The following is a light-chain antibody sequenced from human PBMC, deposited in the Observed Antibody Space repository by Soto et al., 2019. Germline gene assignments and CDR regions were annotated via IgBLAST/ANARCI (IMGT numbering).Light chain of an antibody. V-gene: IGKV3-11*01. Sequence: EIVVTQAPATLSWSPGERATLSCRASQSVSSYLAWYQQKPGQAPRLLIYDASNRATGIPARFSGSGSGTDFTLTISSLEPEDFAVYYCQQRSNWQGATFGGGTKVDIK. J-gene: IGKJ4*01. CDR3: QQRSNWQGAT. CDR2: DAS. CDR1: QSVSSY.